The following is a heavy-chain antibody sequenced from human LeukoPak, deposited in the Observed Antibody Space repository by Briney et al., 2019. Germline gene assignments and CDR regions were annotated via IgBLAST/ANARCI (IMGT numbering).Heavy chain of an antibody. CDR1: GYSISSGYY. J-gene: IGHJ4*02. D-gene: IGHD2-2*01. CDR2: IYHSGST. Sequence: SETLSLTCTVSGYSISSGYYWGWIRRPPGKGLEWIGSIYHSGSTYYNPSLKSRVTISVDTSKNQFSLKLSSVTAADTAVYYCALVGSVVVPAADFDYWGQGTLVTVSS. CDR3: ALVGSVVVPAADFDY. V-gene: IGHV4-38-2*02.